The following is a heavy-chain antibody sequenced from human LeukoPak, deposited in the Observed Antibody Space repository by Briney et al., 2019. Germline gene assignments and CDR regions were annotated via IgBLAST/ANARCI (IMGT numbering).Heavy chain of an antibody. D-gene: IGHD3-10*01. V-gene: IGHV3-30-3*01. CDR1: GFTFSSYA. Sequence: GGSLRLSCAASGFTFSSYAMHWVRQAPGKGLEWVAVISYDGSNKYYADSVKGRFTISRDNSKNTLYLQMNSLRAEDTAVYYCAKEILWFGELLDPDAFDIWGQGTMVTVSS. CDR2: ISYDGSNK. J-gene: IGHJ3*02. CDR3: AKEILWFGELLDPDAFDI.